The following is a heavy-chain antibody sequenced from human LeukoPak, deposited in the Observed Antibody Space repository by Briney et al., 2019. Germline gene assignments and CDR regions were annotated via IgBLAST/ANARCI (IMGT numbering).Heavy chain of an antibody. CDR1: GYSISSGYY. Sequence: KPSETLSLTCVVSGYSISSGYYWGWIRQPPGKGLEWIGTIYHNGNTYYNPSLKSRVTISVDTSKNQFSLKLSSVTAADTAVYYCARVRYNYGDSDYWGQGTLVTVSS. CDR3: ARVRYNYGDSDY. V-gene: IGHV4-38-2*01. D-gene: IGHD5-18*01. J-gene: IGHJ4*02. CDR2: IYHNGNT.